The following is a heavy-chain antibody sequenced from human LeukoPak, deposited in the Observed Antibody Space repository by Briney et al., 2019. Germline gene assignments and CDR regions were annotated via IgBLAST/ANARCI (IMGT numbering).Heavy chain of an antibody. J-gene: IGHJ4*02. Sequence: GASVKVSCKVSGYTLTELSMHWVRQAPGKGLEWLGGFDPEDGETIYAQKFQGRVTMTEDTSTDTAYMELSSLRSEDTAVYYCATRGSSIAVADYFDYWGQGTLVTVSS. D-gene: IGHD6-19*01. CDR2: FDPEDGET. CDR1: GYTLTELS. V-gene: IGHV1-24*01. CDR3: ATRGSSIAVADYFDY.